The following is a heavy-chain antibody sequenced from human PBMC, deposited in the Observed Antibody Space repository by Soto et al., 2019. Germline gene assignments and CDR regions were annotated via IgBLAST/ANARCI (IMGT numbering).Heavy chain of an antibody. CDR2: IYYSGST. CDR1: GGSVSSGSYY. J-gene: IGHJ4*02. V-gene: IGHV4-61*01. CDR3: ARGGYYDFXSGYYTLDY. Sequence: QVQLQESGPGLVKPSETLSLTCTVSGGSVSSGSYYWSWIRQPPGKGLEWIGYIYYSGSTYYNPSLKSRVTISXXXXXYKFSLKLSSVTXADXXVYYCARGGYYDFXSGYYTLDYWGQGTLVTVSS. D-gene: IGHD3-3*01.